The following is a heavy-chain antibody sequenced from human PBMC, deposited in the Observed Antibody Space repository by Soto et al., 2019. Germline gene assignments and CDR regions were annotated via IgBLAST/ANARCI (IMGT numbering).Heavy chain of an antibody. Sequence: ASVKVSCKASGYTFTSYAMHWVRQAPGQRLEWMGCINAGNGNTKYSQKLQGRVTITRDKSASTAYMELSSLRSEDTAVYYCARGPYHSSSWCYFDYWGQGTLVTVSS. CDR3: ARGPYHSSSWCYFDY. CDR1: GYTFTSYA. J-gene: IGHJ4*02. V-gene: IGHV1-3*01. CDR2: INAGNGNT. D-gene: IGHD6-13*01.